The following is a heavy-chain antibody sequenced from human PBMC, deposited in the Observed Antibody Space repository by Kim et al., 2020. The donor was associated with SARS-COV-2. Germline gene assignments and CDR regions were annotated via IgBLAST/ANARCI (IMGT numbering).Heavy chain of an antibody. Sequence: LKRRVTRSVDTAKNQFSLKLSSVTAADTAVYYCARGRGYSYGYYYYGMDVWGQGTTVTVSS. CDR3: ARGRGYSYGYYYYGMDV. D-gene: IGHD5-18*01. J-gene: IGHJ6*02. V-gene: IGHV4-34*01.